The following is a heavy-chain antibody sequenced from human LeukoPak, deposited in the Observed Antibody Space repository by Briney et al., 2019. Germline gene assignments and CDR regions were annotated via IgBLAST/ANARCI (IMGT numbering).Heavy chain of an antibody. Sequence: GGSLRLSCAASGFTFNTYTMTWVRQAPGKGPEWFSSITSGSHYIYYADSVKGRFTISRDNAKNSLYLQMNSLRAEDTAVYYCARDITGTTSFDYWGQGTLVTVSS. CDR2: ITSGSHYI. CDR3: ARDITGTTSFDY. J-gene: IGHJ4*02. D-gene: IGHD1-20*01. CDR1: GFTFNTYT. V-gene: IGHV3-21*01.